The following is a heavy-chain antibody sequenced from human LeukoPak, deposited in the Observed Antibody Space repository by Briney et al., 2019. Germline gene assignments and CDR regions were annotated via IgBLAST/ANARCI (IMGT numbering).Heavy chain of an antibody. CDR2: ISSSGSTI. CDR3: ARPAAGYYLGDY. Sequence: GGSLRLSCAASGFTFSSYWMHWVRQAPGKGLEWVSYISSSGSTIYYADSVKGRFTISRDNAKNSLYLQMNSLRAEDTAVYYCARPAAGYYLGDYWSQGTLVTVSS. V-gene: IGHV3-48*03. CDR1: GFTFSSYW. D-gene: IGHD3-9*01. J-gene: IGHJ4*02.